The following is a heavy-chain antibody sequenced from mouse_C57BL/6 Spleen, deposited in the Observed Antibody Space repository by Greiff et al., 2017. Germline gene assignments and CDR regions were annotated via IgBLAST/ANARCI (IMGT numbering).Heavy chain of an antibody. CDR1: GYAFSSSW. V-gene: IGHV1-82*01. D-gene: IGHD1-1*01. Sequence: VQLQQSGPELVKPGASVKISCKASGYAFSSSWMNWVKQRPGKGLEWIGRIYPGDGDTNYNGKFKGKDTLTADKSSSTAYMQLSSLTSEDSAVYFCARWGYGSSLYYYAMDYWGQGTSVTVSS. CDR2: IYPGDGDT. CDR3: ARWGYGSSLYYYAMDY. J-gene: IGHJ4*01.